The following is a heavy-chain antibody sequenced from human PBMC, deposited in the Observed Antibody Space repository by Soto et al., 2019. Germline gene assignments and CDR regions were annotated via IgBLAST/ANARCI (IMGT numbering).Heavy chain of an antibody. CDR3: ASRRDGGHV. D-gene: IGHD5-12*01. Sequence: PSETLSLTCAVSGGSISTMDWLTWVRQPPGKGLQWIGEIYHTGSTNYNPSLQSRVTISIDESRTSFSLNLDSVTAADTAVYYWASRRDGGHVWGPGTLVTVSS. V-gene: IGHV4-4*02. CDR2: IYHTGST. CDR1: GGSISTMDW. J-gene: IGHJ4*02.